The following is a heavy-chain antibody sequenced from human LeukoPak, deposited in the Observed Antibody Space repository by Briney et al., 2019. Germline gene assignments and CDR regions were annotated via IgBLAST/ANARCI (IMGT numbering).Heavy chain of an antibody. CDR2: IYYSGTT. J-gene: IGHJ5*02. Sequence: PSETLSLTCSVSGGSISTSSYYWGWIRQPPGKGLEWIGSIYYSGTTYYNPSLKSRVTISVDTSKNHFSLRLSSVTAADTAVYYCARPYYDFWSGYFWIDPWGQGTLVTVSS. D-gene: IGHD3-3*01. V-gene: IGHV4-39*02. CDR3: ARPYYDFWSGYFWIDP. CDR1: GGSISTSSYY.